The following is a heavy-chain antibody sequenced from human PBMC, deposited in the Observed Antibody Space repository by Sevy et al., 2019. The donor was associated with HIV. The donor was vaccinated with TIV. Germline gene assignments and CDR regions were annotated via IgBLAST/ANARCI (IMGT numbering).Heavy chain of an antibody. CDR2: IRSKAYGGTT. V-gene: IGHV3-49*03. D-gene: IGHD5-18*01. CDR1: GFTFGDYA. CDR3: TRAAIQLWLNDAFDI. J-gene: IGHJ3*02. Sequence: GSLRLSCTASGFTFGDYAMSWFRQAPGKGLEWVGFIRSKAYGGTTEYAASVKGRFTISRDDSKSIAYLQMNSLKTEDTAVYYCTRAAIQLWLNDAFDIWGQGTMVTVSS.